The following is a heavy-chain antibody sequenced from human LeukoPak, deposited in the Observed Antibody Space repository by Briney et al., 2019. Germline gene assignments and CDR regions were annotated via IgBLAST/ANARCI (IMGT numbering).Heavy chain of an antibody. Sequence: GGSLRLSCAASGFTFSSYSMNWVRQAPGKGLEWVSSISSSSGYIYYADSVKGRFTISRDNAKNSLYLQMNSLRAEDTAVYYCARDCSSTSCYDGAFDIWGQGTMVTVSS. CDR2: ISSSSGYI. D-gene: IGHD2-2*01. CDR1: GFTFSSYS. CDR3: ARDCSSTSCYDGAFDI. V-gene: IGHV3-21*01. J-gene: IGHJ3*02.